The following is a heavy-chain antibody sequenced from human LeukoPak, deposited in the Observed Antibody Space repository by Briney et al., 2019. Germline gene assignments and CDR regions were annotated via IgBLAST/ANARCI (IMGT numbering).Heavy chain of an antibody. CDR3: AKVGVDLHYYYYMDV. V-gene: IGHV3-23*01. CDR1: GFTFSSYS. D-gene: IGHD3-3*01. Sequence: GGSLRLSCAASGFTFSSYSMNWVRQAPGKGLEWVSGVGDNGATYYADSVKGRFIISRDISKNTLFLQMDSLRAEDSALYYCAKVGVDLHYYYYMDVWGSGTTVTVS. J-gene: IGHJ6*03. CDR2: VGDNGAT.